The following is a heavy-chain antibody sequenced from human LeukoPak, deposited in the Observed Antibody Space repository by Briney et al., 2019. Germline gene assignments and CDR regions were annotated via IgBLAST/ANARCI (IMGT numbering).Heavy chain of an antibody. CDR2: ISDGSRDT. D-gene: IGHD5-12*01. Sequence: GGSLRLSCATSGFTFSSFTMDWVRQAPGKGLEWVSTISDGSRDTHYAGSVKGRFTISRDDSQNIVYLQMDSLRAEDTALYYCTTRLRNHFDYWGQGTQVTVSS. V-gene: IGHV3-23*01. J-gene: IGHJ4*02. CDR1: GFTFSSFT. CDR3: TTRLRNHFDY.